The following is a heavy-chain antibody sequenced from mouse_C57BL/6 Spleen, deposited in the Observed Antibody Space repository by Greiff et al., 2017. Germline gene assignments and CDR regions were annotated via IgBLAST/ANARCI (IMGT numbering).Heavy chain of an antibody. D-gene: IGHD2-10*01. V-gene: IGHV6-3*01. CDR3: TAYHCFEWYFDV. CDR2: IRLKSDNYAT. J-gene: IGHJ1*03. Sequence: EVKLEESGGGLVQPGGSMKLSCVASGFTFSNYWMNWVRQSPEKGLEWVAQIRLKSDNYATHYAESVKGRVTISRDDSKSSVYLQMNNLRAEDTGIYYCTAYHCFEWYFDVWGTGTTVTVSS. CDR1: GFTFSNYW.